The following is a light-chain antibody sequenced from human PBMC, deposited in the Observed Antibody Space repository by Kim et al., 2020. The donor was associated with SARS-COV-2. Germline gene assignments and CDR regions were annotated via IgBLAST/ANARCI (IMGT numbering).Light chain of an antibody. CDR2: QDN. Sequence: SYELTQSPSVSVSPGQTASITCSGDKLGDKYTCWYHQKPGQSPVLVIYQDNKRPSGIPERFSGSNSGNTATLTISGTQAMDEADYFCQAWDSSTVVFGGGTQLTVL. J-gene: IGLJ2*01. CDR1: KLGDKY. CDR3: QAWDSSTVV. V-gene: IGLV3-1*01.